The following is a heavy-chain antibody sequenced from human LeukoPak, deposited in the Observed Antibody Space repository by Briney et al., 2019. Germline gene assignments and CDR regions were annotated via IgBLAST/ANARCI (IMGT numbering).Heavy chain of an antibody. J-gene: IGHJ4*02. CDR1: GFSFDFYT. V-gene: IGHV3-23*01. D-gene: IGHD3-10*02. CDR3: AKDHVPGHSRPTSFNY. CDR2: INGIGTTT. Sequence: KTGGSLRLSCAASGFSFDFYTMSWVRQAPEKGLEWVSGINGIGTTTYYADSVKGRFTISRVNSKNTLYLQMNSLRAEDTAVYYCAKDHVPGHSRPTSFNYWGQGILVTVSS.